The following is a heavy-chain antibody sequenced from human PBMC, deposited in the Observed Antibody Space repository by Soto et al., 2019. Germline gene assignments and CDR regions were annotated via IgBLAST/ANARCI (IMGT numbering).Heavy chain of an antibody. CDR2: IYPGDSDT. J-gene: IGHJ4*02. CDR3: ARPLNGGYAY. D-gene: IGHD5-12*01. Sequence: PGESLKISCKGSGYTFSTYWIGWVRQMPGRGLEWMGIIYPGDSDTRYTPSFEGQVTLSADKSISTAYLQWSSLKASDTATYYCARPLNGGYAYWGQGTSVTVSS. CDR1: GYTFSTYW. V-gene: IGHV5-51*01.